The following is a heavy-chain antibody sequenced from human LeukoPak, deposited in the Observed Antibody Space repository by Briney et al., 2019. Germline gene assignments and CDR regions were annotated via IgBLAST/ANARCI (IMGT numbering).Heavy chain of an antibody. V-gene: IGHV4-34*01. J-gene: IGHJ4*02. D-gene: IGHD6-19*01. CDR1: GGSFSGYY. Sequence: SETLSLTCAVYGGSFSGYYWSWIRQPPGKGLEWIGEINHSGSTNYNPSLKSRVTISVDTSKNQFSLKLSSVTAADTAVYYCARRGGSSGWYASYFDYWGQGTLVTVSS. CDR3: ARRGGSSGWYASYFDY. CDR2: INHSGST.